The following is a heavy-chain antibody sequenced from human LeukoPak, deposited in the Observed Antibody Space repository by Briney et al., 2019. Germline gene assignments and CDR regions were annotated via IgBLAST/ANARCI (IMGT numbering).Heavy chain of an antibody. Sequence: GGSLRLSCAASGFTFSSYAMSWVRQAPGKGLEWVSAISGSGGSTYYADSVKGRFTIFRDNSKNTLYLQMNSLRAEDTAVYYCAKQGSSAPYMDVWGKGTTVTVSS. D-gene: IGHD6-6*01. CDR3: AKQGSSAPYMDV. J-gene: IGHJ6*03. CDR1: GFTFSSYA. CDR2: ISGSGGST. V-gene: IGHV3-23*01.